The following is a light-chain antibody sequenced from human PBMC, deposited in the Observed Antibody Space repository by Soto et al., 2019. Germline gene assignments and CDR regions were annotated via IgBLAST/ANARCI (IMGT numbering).Light chain of an antibody. CDR3: EAWDDSLSGVV. CDR2: RNN. Sequence: QSVLTQPPSASGTPGQRVTISCSGSSSNIGSNYVYWYQQLPGTVPQLLIYRNNERPSGVPDRFSGSKSGTSASLAISGLRSEDEADYYCEAWDDSLSGVVFGGGTKLTVL. J-gene: IGLJ2*01. CDR1: SSNIGSNY. V-gene: IGLV1-47*01.